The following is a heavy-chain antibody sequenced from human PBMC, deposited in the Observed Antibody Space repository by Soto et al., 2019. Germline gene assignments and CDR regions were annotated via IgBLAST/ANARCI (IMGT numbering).Heavy chain of an antibody. J-gene: IGHJ6*02. D-gene: IGHD4-17*01. Sequence: QVQLQESGPGLVKPSQTLSLTCTVSGGSISSGGYYWSWIRQHPGKGLEWIGYIYYSGSTYYNPSLKSRVTISVDTSKNQYSLKLSSVTAADTAVYYCARGLPDYAYYYGMDVWGQGTTVTVSS. CDR3: ARGLPDYAYYYGMDV. CDR1: GGSISSGGYY. CDR2: IYYSGST. V-gene: IGHV4-31*03.